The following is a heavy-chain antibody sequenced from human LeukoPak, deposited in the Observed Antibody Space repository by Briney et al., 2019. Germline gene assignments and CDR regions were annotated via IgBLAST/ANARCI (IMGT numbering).Heavy chain of an antibody. CDR2: TFYRSKWYN. CDR3: ARGSPNLGFCSSTSCYYGMDV. Sequence: SQTLSLTFAISGDSVSINSAAWNWIRQSPSRGLEWLGSTFYRSKWYNDYAVSVKSRITINPDTSKNQFSLQLNSVIPEDTAVYYCARGSPNLGFCSSTSCYYGMDVWGQGTTVTVSS. CDR1: GDSVSINSAA. D-gene: IGHD2-2*01. J-gene: IGHJ6*02. V-gene: IGHV6-1*01.